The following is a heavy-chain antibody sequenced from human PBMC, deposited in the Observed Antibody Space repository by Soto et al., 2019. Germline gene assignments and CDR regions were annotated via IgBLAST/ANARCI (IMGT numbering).Heavy chain of an antibody. J-gene: IGHJ3*02. CDR3: AREQQLVRAFDI. CDR2: IYYSGST. V-gene: IGHV4-59*01. CDR1: GGSISSYY. D-gene: IGHD6-13*01. Sequence: SETLSLTCTVSGGSISSYYWSWIRQPPGKGLEWIGYIYYSGSTNYNPSLKSRVTISVDTSKNQFSLKLSSVTAADTAVCYCAREQQLVRAFDIWGQGTMVTVSS.